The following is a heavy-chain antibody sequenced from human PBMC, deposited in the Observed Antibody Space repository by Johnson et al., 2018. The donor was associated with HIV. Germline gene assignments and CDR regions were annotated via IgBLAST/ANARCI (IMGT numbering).Heavy chain of an antibody. J-gene: IGHJ3*01. CDR2: ISSSGNTI. D-gene: IGHD3-16*01. CDR3: GSEVEESVLGGV. CDR1: RFTFSDYY. Sequence: QMLLVESGGGWVKPGGSLRLSCAASRFTFSDYYMTWIRQAPGKGLEWVSYISSSGNTIYYADSVKGRFTISRDNAKNSLYLQMNNLRVEDTAVYYCGSEVEESVLGGVWGQGTMVTVSS. V-gene: IGHV3-11*04.